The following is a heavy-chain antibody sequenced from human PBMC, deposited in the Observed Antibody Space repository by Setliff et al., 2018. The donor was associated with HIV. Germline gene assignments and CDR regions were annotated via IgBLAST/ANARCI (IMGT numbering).Heavy chain of an antibody. CDR3: ARAPGGRVTTITY. J-gene: IGHJ4*02. CDR2: INHSGST. CDR1: GDSITNSMHY. D-gene: IGHD4-17*01. Sequence: SETLSLTCTVSGDSITNSMHYWSWIRQPPGKGLEWIGEINHSGSTNYNSSLKSRVTMSVDTSKNQFSLKLTSVTAADTAVYYCARAPGGRVTTITYWGPGTLVTVSS. V-gene: IGHV4-39*07.